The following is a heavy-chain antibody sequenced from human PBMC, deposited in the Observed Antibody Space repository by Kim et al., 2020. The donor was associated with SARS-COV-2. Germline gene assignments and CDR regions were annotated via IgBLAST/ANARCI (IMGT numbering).Heavy chain of an antibody. CDR2: IYYSGTT. J-gene: IGHJ4*02. V-gene: IGHV4-39*01. D-gene: IGHD1-26*01. CDR1: GDSISSSSYY. Sequence: SETLSLTCTVSGDSISSSSYYWGWIRQPPGKGLEWIGTIYYSGTTHYNPSLKSRVTISVDTSKNQFSLKLSSVTAADTAVYYCARHTGSYWGEFSYWGQGTLVTVSS. CDR3: ARHTGSYWGEFSY.